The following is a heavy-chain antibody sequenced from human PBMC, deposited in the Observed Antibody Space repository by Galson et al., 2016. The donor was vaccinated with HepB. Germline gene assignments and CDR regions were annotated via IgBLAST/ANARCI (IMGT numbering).Heavy chain of an antibody. D-gene: IGHD2-2*01. Sequence: SLRLSCAASGFTFSNYWMNWVRQAPGKGLEWVASINEYGNKKHYADSVGGRFDMSRDNAEKSMSLEMRSLGAGDTAMYFCARAGGCINSRCYVDVWGQGTKVIVSS. CDR1: GFTFSNYW. CDR3: ARAGGCINSRCYVDV. V-gene: IGHV3-7*03. CDR2: INEYGNKK. J-gene: IGHJ6*02.